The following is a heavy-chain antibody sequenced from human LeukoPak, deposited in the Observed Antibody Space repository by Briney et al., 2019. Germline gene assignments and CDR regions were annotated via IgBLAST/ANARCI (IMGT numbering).Heavy chain of an antibody. D-gene: IGHD3-10*01. CDR3: GRRAVLGSGSVDY. Sequence: GGSVRLSCAASGFTFTNHWMHCVRQAPGKGLVWVSRIRPDGRGTNHADSVKGRFTISRDNAKNTLYLQMNSLRAEETAVYYSGRRAVLGSGSVDYWGQGVLVTVSS. CDR2: IRPDGRGT. CDR1: GFTFTNHW. J-gene: IGHJ4*02. V-gene: IGHV3-74*01.